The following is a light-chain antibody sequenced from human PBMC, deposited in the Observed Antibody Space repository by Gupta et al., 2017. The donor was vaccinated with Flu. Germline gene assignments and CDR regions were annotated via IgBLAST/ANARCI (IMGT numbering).Light chain of an antibody. J-gene: IGKJ1*01. CDR1: QGVRNN. CDR3: QHHNSSPWT. CDR2: EAS. V-gene: IGKV1-17*01. Sequence: MEMTQSPSSLSVSVGDRVTISCRASQGVRNNLGWYQQKPGKAPKLLIYEASRGKSGVAGRCSGSGCGTEFTLTISRQQHEDSANYYHQHHNSSPWTFGQGTKVEIK.